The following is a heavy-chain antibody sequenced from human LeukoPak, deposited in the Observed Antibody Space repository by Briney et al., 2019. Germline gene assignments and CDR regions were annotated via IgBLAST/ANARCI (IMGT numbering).Heavy chain of an antibody. CDR3: VVTLASDY. Sequence: GGSLRLSCSASGFTFSSYLMHWVRQAPGKGLEYVSAINSNGGITYSADSVRGRFTISRDNSKNTLYFQMGSLRAEDTAVGIVVVTLASDYWGQGTLVTVSS. CDR2: INSNGGIT. CDR1: GFTFSSYL. V-gene: IGHV3-64D*06. J-gene: IGHJ4*02. D-gene: IGHD3-22*01.